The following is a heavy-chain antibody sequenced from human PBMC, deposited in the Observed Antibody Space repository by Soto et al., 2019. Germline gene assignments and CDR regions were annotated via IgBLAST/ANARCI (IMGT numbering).Heavy chain of an antibody. V-gene: IGHV3-33*08. D-gene: IGHD6-19*01. CDR1: GFTFRSSP. Sequence: GGSLRLSCAVSGFTFRSSPMSWVRRAPGKGLEWVAVIWYDGSNKYYADSVKGRFTISRDNSKNTLYLQMNSLRAEDTAVYYCARDGIAVAGTGDYWGQGTLVTVSS. CDR2: IWYDGSNK. CDR3: ARDGIAVAGTGDY. J-gene: IGHJ4*02.